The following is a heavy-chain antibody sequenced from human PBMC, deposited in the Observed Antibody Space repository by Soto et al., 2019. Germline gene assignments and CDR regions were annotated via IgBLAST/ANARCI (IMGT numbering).Heavy chain of an antibody. D-gene: IGHD2-15*01. CDR1: AFTFTSYG. J-gene: IGHJ5*02. CDR2: ISYDGSNK. Sequence: GGSLRLSSAASAFTFTSYGISRVRQAPGMGLEWVAVISYDGSNKYYADSVKGRFTISRDNSKNTLYLQMNSLRAEDTAVYYCASPVVMVLTANWFDPWGQGTLVTVSS. CDR3: ASPVVMVLTANWFDP. V-gene: IGHV3-30*03.